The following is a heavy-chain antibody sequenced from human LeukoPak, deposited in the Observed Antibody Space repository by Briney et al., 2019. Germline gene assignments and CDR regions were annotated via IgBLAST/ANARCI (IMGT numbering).Heavy chain of an antibody. Sequence: SETLSLTCIVSGGSMRTSNYYWGWIRQPPGKGLEWIGNMYSSGNTYYNPSLKSRVTISVETSKNQFSLKLSSVTAADTAVYYCARVTGYMIEDYFDYWGQGTLVTVSS. V-gene: IGHV4-39*07. D-gene: IGHD3-22*01. J-gene: IGHJ4*02. CDR1: GGSMRTSNYY. CDR2: MYSSGNT. CDR3: ARVTGYMIEDYFDY.